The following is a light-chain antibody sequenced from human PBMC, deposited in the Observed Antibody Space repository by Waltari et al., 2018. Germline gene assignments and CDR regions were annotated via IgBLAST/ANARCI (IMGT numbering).Light chain of an antibody. CDR1: SSDVGSYNL. Sequence: QSALTQPASVSGSPGQSITLSCPGTSSDVGSYNLVPWYQDHPGQGPKVIIYDASDRPSGVSARFSGSKSGNTASLTISGLQAEDEADYYCSSQSSNNVVLFGGGTKVTVL. CDR2: DAS. CDR3: SSQSSNNVVL. V-gene: IGLV2-14*03. J-gene: IGLJ3*02.